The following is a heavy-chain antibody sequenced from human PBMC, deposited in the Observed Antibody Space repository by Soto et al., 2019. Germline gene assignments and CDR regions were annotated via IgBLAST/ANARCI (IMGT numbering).Heavy chain of an antibody. CDR2: ISAYNGNT. CDR1: GYTFTSYG. V-gene: IGHV1-18*01. CDR3: ASSTSPYYYYYMDV. J-gene: IGHJ6*03. D-gene: IGHD2-2*01. Sequence: ASVKVSCKASGYTFTSYGISWVRQAPGQGLEWMGWISAYNGNTNYAQKLQGRVTMTTDTSTSTAYMELRSLRSDDTAMYYCASSTSPYYYYYMDVWGKGTTVTVSS.